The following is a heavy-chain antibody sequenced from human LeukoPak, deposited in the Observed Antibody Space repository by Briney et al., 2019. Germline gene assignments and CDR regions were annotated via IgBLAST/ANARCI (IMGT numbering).Heavy chain of an antibody. CDR1: GFTVSSNY. Sequence: GGSLRLSCAASGFTVSSNYMSWVRQAPGKGLEWVSVIYSGGGTYYADSVKGRFTISRDNSKNTLYLQMNSLRAEDTAVYYCASIMIVVVRVFDYWGQGTLVTVSS. J-gene: IGHJ4*02. CDR2: IYSGGGT. D-gene: IGHD3-22*01. V-gene: IGHV3-66*01. CDR3: ASIMIVVVRVFDY.